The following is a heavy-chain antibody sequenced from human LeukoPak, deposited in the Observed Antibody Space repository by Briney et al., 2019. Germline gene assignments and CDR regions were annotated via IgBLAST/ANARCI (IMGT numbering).Heavy chain of an antibody. V-gene: IGHV4-59*01. CDR1: GGSISSYY. CDR2: IYYSGST. J-gene: IGHJ4*02. Sequence: SETLSPTCTVSGGSISSYYWSWIRQPPGKGLEWIGYIYYSGSTNYNPSLKSRVTISVDTSKNQFSLKLSSVTAADTAVYYCARGGPGIAAAGLLDYWGQGTLVTVSS. CDR3: ARGGPGIAAAGLLDY. D-gene: IGHD6-13*01.